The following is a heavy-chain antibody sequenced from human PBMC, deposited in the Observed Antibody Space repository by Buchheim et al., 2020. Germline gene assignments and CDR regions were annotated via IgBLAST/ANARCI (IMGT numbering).Heavy chain of an antibody. V-gene: IGHV4-39*07. CDR2: IYYSGIT. Sequence: QLQLQESGPGLVKPSETLSLTCTVSGGSISSNRYYWGRIRQPPGKGLEWIGNIYYSGITYYNPSLKSRVTISIDTSKNQFSLKLRSVTAADMAVYYCSRAVTAKYYGMDVWGQGTT. CDR1: GGSISSNRYY. J-gene: IGHJ6*02. D-gene: IGHD4-11*01. CDR3: SRAVTAKYYGMDV.